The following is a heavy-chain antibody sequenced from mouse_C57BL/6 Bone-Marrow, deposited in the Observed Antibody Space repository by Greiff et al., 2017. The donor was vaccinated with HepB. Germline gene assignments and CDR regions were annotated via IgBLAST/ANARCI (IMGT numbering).Heavy chain of an antibody. Sequence: EVQLQQSGAELVRPGASVKLSCTASGFNIKDYYMHWVKQRPEQGLEWIGRIDPEDGDTEYAPKFQGKATMTADTSSNTAYLQLSSLTSEDTAVYYCTTKGTARAWFAYWGQGTLVTVSA. CDR1: GFNIKDYY. CDR3: TTKGTARAWFAY. J-gene: IGHJ3*01. V-gene: IGHV14-1*01. D-gene: IGHD3-2*01. CDR2: IDPEDGDT.